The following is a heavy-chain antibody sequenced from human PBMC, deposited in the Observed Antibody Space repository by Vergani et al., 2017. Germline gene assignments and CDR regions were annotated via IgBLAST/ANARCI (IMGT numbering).Heavy chain of an antibody. CDR1: GGSISSSNW. V-gene: IGHV4-4*03. D-gene: IGHD3-16*01. Sequence: QVQLQESGPGLVKPPGTLSLTCAVSGGSISSSNWWSWVRQPPGKGLEWIGEIYHSGSTNYNPSLKSRVTISVDKSKKQFSLKLSSVTAADTAVYYCARESFGRTGMSEYFDYWGQGTLVTVSS. J-gene: IGHJ4*02. CDR2: IYHSGST. CDR3: ARESFGRTGMSEYFDY.